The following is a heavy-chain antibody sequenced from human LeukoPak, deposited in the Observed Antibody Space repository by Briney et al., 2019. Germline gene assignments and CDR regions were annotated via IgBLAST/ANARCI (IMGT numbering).Heavy chain of an antibody. CDR3: ARHGHYDFWSGYSIIPYYFDY. Sequence: SETLSLTCAVYGGSFSGYYWSWIRQPPGKGLEWIGEINHSGSTNYNPSLKSRVTISVDTSKNQFSLKLSSVTAADTAVYYCARHGHYDFWSGYSIIPYYFDYWGQGTLVTVSS. CDR1: GGSFSGYY. J-gene: IGHJ4*02. V-gene: IGHV4-34*01. CDR2: INHSGST. D-gene: IGHD3-3*01.